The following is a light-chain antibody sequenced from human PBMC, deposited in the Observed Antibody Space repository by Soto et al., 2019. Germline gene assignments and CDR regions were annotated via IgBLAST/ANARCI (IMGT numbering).Light chain of an antibody. CDR3: QKYNSAPQIT. CDR1: QGISNY. CDR2: AAS. J-gene: IGKJ5*01. V-gene: IGKV1-27*01. Sequence: DIQMTQSPSSLSASVGDRVTITCRASQGISNYLAWYQQKPGKVPKLLIYAASTLQSGVPSRFSGSGSGTEVTLTISSLQPEDVATYYCQKYNSAPQITFGQGTRLEIK.